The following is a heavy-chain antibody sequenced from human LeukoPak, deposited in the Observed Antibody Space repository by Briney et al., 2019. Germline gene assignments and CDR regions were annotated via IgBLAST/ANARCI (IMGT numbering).Heavy chain of an antibody. CDR2: INHSGST. J-gene: IGHJ5*02. V-gene: IGHV4-34*01. CDR1: GGSISPNL. Sequence: SETLSLTCTVSGGSISPNLWSWIRQPPGKGLEWIGEINHSGSTNYNPSLMSRVTISVDTSKNQFSLRLSSVTAADTAVYYCARGPDSGSYYAWFDPWGHGTLVTVSS. CDR3: ARGPDSGSYYAWFDP. D-gene: IGHD1-26*01.